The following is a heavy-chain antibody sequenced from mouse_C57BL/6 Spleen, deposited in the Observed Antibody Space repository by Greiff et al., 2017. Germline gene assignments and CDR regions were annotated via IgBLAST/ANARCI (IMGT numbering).Heavy chain of an antibody. CDR2: IDPSDSYT. Sequence: QVQLQQPGAELVMPGASVKLSCKASGYTFTSYWMHWVKQRPGQGLEWIGEIDPSDSYTNYNQKFKGKSTLTVDKSSSTAYMQLSSLTSEDSAVYDCATYYGSSYDFDYWGQGTTLTVSS. D-gene: IGHD1-1*01. V-gene: IGHV1-69*01. CDR1: GYTFTSYW. CDR3: ATYYGSSYDFDY. J-gene: IGHJ2*01.